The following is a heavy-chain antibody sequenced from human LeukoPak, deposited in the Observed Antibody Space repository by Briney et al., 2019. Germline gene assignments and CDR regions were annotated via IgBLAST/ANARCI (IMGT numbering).Heavy chain of an antibody. Sequence: PGGSLRLSCAASGFTFSSYALSWVRQAPGKGLEWVSVISGSDGGTYYADSVKGRFTISRDNSQNTLHLQMSSLRAEDTAVYYCAKGRGEYYDSSGYYYDYWGQGTLVTVSS. CDR1: GFTFSSYA. V-gene: IGHV3-23*01. D-gene: IGHD3-22*01. CDR3: AKGRGEYYDSSGYYYDY. CDR2: ISGSDGGT. J-gene: IGHJ4*02.